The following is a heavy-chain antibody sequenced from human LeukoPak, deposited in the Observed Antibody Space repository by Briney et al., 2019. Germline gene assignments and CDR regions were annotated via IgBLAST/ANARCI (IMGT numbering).Heavy chain of an antibody. CDR3: ARTYCFDSSGSRDAFHF. CDR1: GYTFTDYC. CDR2: INPNSGGT. Sequence: ASVKVSCKASGYTFTDYCMHWVRQAPGQGLEWMGRINPNSGGTNYAQKFQGRVTMTRDTSISTAYMELSRLRSDDAAVYYCARTYCFDSSGSRDAFHFWGQGTMVTVST. J-gene: IGHJ3*01. V-gene: IGHV1-2*06. D-gene: IGHD3-22*01.